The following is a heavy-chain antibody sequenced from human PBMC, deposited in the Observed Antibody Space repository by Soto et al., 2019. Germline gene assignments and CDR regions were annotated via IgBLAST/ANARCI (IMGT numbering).Heavy chain of an antibody. Sequence: EVQLLESGGGLVQPGGSLRLSCAASGFTFSSYAMSWVRQAPGKGLEWVSAISGSGGSTYYADSVKGRFTISRDNSKNTLYLQMNSLRAEDTAVYDCAKDRGETEAAAGDPGDYWGQGTLVTVSS. V-gene: IGHV3-23*01. D-gene: IGHD6-13*01. J-gene: IGHJ4*02. CDR3: AKDRGETEAAAGDPGDY. CDR1: GFTFSSYA. CDR2: ISGSGGST.